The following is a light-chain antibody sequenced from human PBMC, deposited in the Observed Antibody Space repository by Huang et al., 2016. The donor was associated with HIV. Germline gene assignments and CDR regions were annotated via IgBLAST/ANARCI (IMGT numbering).Light chain of an antibody. Sequence: EIVLTQSPATLSFFPGQRVSLSCRASQNINTHLAWYQQRPGQPPRLLLYDASSRVPGAAARFSGSGSGTDFTLTISSLESEDFATYYCQQRVNGLTFGGGTKV. J-gene: IGKJ4*01. CDR1: QNINTH. V-gene: IGKV3-11*01. CDR3: QQRVNGLT. CDR2: DAS.